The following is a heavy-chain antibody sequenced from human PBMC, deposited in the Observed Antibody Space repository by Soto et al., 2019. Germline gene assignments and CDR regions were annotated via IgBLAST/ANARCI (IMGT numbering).Heavy chain of an antibody. CDR1: GGSVSSGSYY. CDR3: ARDFVDTDAFDI. J-gene: IGHJ3*02. V-gene: IGHV4-61*01. Sequence: QVQLQESGPGLVKPSETLSLTCTVSGGSVSSGSYYWSWIRQPPGTGLEWIGYIYYSGSTNYNPSPRTRVTISVDTSKHRFSLKLISVTATDTAVYYGARDFVDTDAFDIWGQGTMVTVSS. CDR2: IYYSGST. D-gene: IGHD5-12*01.